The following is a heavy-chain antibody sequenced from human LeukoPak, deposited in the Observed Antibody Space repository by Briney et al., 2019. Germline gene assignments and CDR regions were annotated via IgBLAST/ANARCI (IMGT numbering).Heavy chain of an antibody. Sequence: SETLSLTCAVSGGSISSSNWWSWVRQPPGKGLEWIGEIYHSGSTYYNPSLKSRVTISVDTSKNQFSLKLSSVTAADTAVYYCAREGEEGKYNWFDPWGQGTLVTVSS. V-gene: IGHV4-4*02. J-gene: IGHJ5*02. CDR1: GGSISSSNW. CDR3: AREGEEGKYNWFDP. CDR2: IYHSGST.